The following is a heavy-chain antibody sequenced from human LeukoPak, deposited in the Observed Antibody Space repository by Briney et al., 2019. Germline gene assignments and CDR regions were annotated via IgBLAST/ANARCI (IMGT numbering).Heavy chain of an antibody. D-gene: IGHD3-10*01. V-gene: IGHV1-69*13. J-gene: IGHJ3*02. CDR2: IIPIFGTA. CDR1: GGTFSSYA. CDR3: ARDRRVWFGESTYAFDI. Sequence: ASVKVSCKASGGTFSSYAISWVRQAPGQGLEWMGGIIPIFGTANYAQKFQGRVTITADESTSTAYMELSSLRSEDTAVYYCARDRRVWFGESTYAFDIWGQGTMVTVSS.